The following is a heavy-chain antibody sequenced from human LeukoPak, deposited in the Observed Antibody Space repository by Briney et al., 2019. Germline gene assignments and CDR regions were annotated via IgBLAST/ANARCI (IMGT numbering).Heavy chain of an antibody. J-gene: IGHJ4*02. Sequence: GGSLRLSCAASGFTFSSYSMSWVRQAPGKGLEWVANIKQDGSEKYYVDSVRGRFTISRDNAKNSLYLQMNSLRAEDTAVYYCARVIAVADYYFDYWGQGTLVTVSS. CDR1: GFTFSSYS. V-gene: IGHV3-7*01. CDR3: ARVIAVADYYFDY. D-gene: IGHD6-19*01. CDR2: IKQDGSEK.